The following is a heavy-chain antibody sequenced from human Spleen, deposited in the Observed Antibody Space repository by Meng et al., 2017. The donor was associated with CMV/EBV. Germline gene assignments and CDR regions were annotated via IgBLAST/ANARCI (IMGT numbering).Heavy chain of an antibody. V-gene: IGHV1-69*04. CDR2: ITPVLGIA. D-gene: IGHD3-3*01. CDR3: AGDRYDFWSGYYDF. CDR1: GGTLSSYI. Sequence: SVKVSCKASGGTLSSYIFSWVRQAPGQGLEWMGRITPVLGIANYAQKFQDRVTITTDKSTNTAYMELSSLRSEDTAMYYCAGDRYDFWSGYYDFWGQGTLVTVSS. J-gene: IGHJ4*02.